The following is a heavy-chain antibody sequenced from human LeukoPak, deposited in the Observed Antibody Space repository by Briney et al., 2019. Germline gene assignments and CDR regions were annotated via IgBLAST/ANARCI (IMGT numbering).Heavy chain of an antibody. V-gene: IGHV3-23*01. D-gene: IGHD3-22*01. J-gene: IGHJ4*02. Sequence: GGSLRLSCAASGFTFSSYAMTWVRQAPGKGLEWVSAISGSGSSTYYADSVKGRFTISRDNSKNTLYLQMNSLIAEDTAVYYCAKDLRYDSGGYFNDYWGQGTLVTVSS. CDR3: AKDLRYDSGGYFNDY. CDR1: GFTFSSYA. CDR2: ISGSGSST.